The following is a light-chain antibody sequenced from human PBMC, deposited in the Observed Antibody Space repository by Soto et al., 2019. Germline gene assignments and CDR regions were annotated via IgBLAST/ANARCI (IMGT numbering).Light chain of an antibody. CDR1: QSVGSNF. CDR3: QQYGSPPRA. V-gene: IGKV3-20*01. J-gene: IGKJ1*01. CDR2: AAS. Sequence: IVLTQSPGTLSLSPGERATLSYRASQSVGSNFLAWYQQKRGQAPRILIYAASNRASGIPDRFSGSGSGWGFTLAVSRLEPEDFAVYYCQQYGSPPRAFGQVTRVEI.